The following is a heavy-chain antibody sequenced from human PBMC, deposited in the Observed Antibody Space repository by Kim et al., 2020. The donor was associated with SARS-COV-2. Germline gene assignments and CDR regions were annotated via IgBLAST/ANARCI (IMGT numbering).Heavy chain of an antibody. CDR2: ISSSSSTI. Sequence: GGSLRLSCAASAFTLSTYDMNWVRQSPGKGLEWVSYISSSSSTIYYADSVKGRFTISRDNAKNSLYLQMNSLRDGDTAVYYCTRDGGMDVWGQGTTVTVS. CDR1: AFTLSTYD. V-gene: IGHV3-48*02. CDR3: TRDGGMDV. J-gene: IGHJ6*02.